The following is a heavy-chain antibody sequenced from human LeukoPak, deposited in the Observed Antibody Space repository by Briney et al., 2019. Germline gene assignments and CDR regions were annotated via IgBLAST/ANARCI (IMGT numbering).Heavy chain of an antibody. CDR1: GGSISSYY. D-gene: IGHD2-2*01. J-gene: IGHJ6*03. Sequence: SETLSLTCTVSGGSISSYYWSWIRQPPGKGLGWIGRIYTSGSTNYNPSLKSRVTISVDTSKNQFSLKLSSVTAADTAVYYCARAPMPNYYYYYMDVWGKGTTVTVSS. CDR2: IYTSGST. V-gene: IGHV4-4*08. CDR3: ARAPMPNYYYYYMDV.